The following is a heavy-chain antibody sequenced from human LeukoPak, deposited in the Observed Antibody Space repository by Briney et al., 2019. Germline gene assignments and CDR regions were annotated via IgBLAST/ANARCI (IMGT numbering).Heavy chain of an antibody. V-gene: IGHV1-2*02. D-gene: IGHD3-22*01. CDR2: IDPDSGGT. J-gene: IGHJ3*02. Sequence: ASVKVSCKTSGYTFIDYYIHWVRQAPGQGLEWMGCIDPDSGGTKYAQQFQGRVTMTRDTSFSTAYMELSRLRSDDTAVFYCARECYDSSGRKHAFNIWGQGTMVTVSS. CDR1: GYTFIDYY. CDR3: ARECYDSSGRKHAFNI.